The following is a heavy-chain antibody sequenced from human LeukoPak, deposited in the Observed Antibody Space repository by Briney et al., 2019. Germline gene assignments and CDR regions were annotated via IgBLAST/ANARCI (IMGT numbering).Heavy chain of an antibody. J-gene: IGHJ3*02. CDR3: ARVLEVFSDAFDI. D-gene: IGHD3-3*01. CDR2: TYRGDAT. CDR1: GFTVSNIY. V-gene: IGHV3-53*01. Sequence: GGSLRLSCAASGFTVSNIYISWVRQAPGQGLEWVSVTYRGDATNYAESVKGRFSISRDNSKNTLYLQMNSLRAEDTAVYYCARVLEVFSDAFDIWGQGTMVTVSS.